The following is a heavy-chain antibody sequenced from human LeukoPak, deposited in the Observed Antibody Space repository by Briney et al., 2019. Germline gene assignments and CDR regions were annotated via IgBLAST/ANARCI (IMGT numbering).Heavy chain of an antibody. V-gene: IGHV3-21*01. CDR3: ARVGYRGTYTDFDY. CDR2: ISSSSRYI. Sequence: GGSLRLSCAASGLTSSTDSMSWVRQAPGKGLEWVSSISSSSRYIYYADSVKGRFTISRDNAKNSLYLQMNSLVVEDAVVYYCARVGYRGTYTDFDYWGQGTLSPSPQ. CDR1: GLTSSTDS. J-gene: IGHJ4*02. D-gene: IGHD1-26*01.